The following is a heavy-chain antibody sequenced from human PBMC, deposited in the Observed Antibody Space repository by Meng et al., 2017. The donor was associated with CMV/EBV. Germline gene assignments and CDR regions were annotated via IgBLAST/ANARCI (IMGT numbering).Heavy chain of an antibody. CDR1: CGSISSYY. Sequence: SCGSISSYYWSWIRQPAGQGLVWIGRIYTSGSTNYNPSLKRRVTMSVDTSKNQFSLKLSSVPAADTAVYYCARDLGAAADPNWFDPWGQGTLVTVSS. D-gene: IGHD6-13*01. CDR2: IYTSGST. J-gene: IGHJ5*02. V-gene: IGHV4-4*07. CDR3: ARDLGAAADPNWFDP.